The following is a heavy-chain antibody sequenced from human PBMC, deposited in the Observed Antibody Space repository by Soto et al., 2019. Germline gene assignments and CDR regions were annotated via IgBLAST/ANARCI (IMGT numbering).Heavy chain of an antibody. Sequence: PGESLKISCKGSGYSFTSYWITWVRQMPGKGLEYMGIIYPGDSDARYSPSFQGQVTFSADKSISTAYLHWSSLKASDTAMYYCARHGFYGDYASNYFDPWGQGTLVTVSS. D-gene: IGHD4-17*01. V-gene: IGHV5-51*01. J-gene: IGHJ5*02. CDR3: ARHGFYGDYASNYFDP. CDR2: IYPGDSDA. CDR1: GYSFTSYW.